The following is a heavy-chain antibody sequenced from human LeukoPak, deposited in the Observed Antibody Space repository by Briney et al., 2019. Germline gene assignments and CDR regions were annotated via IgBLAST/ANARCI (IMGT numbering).Heavy chain of an antibody. J-gene: IGHJ3*02. CDR1: GGSISSSSYY. CDR3: EGGIVAVPAAIPDAFDI. V-gene: IGHV4-39*01. Sequence: ASETLSLTXTVSGGSISSSSYYWGWIRQPPGKGLEWIGSIYYSGSTYYNPSLKSRVTISVDTSKNQFSLKLSSVTAADTGVYYCEGGIVAVPAAIPDAFDIWGQGTMVTVSS. D-gene: IGHD2-2*01. CDR2: IYYSGST.